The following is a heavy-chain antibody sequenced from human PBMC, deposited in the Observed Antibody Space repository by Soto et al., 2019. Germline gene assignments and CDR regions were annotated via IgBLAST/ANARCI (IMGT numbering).Heavy chain of an antibody. V-gene: IGHV1-69*06. Sequence: QIQLVQSATEVKKPGSSVSISCKASGGTFSNYAITWVRQAPGQGLEWMGCITPIFDTTTYAPRFQDRLTITADTSTSTVYMKLSGLRSDDTATYFCARYPNSLNNWFDPWGQGTLVTVSS. J-gene: IGHJ5*02. CDR3: ARYPNSLNNWFDP. D-gene: IGHD3-9*01. CDR2: ITPIFDTT. CDR1: GGTFSNYA.